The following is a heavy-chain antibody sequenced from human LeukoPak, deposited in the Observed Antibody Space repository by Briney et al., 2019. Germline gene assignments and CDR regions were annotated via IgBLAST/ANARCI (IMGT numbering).Heavy chain of an antibody. CDR1: GYTFTSYA. CDR2: INAGNGNT. D-gene: IGHD1-26*01. Sequence: GASVTVSCTASGYTFTSYAMHWVRQAPGQRLEWMGWINAGNGNTKYSQKFQGRVTITRDTSASIAYMELSSLRSEDTAVYYCARVDKRVGATSSGYFDYWGQGTLVTASS. V-gene: IGHV1-3*01. J-gene: IGHJ4*02. CDR3: ARVDKRVGATSSGYFDY.